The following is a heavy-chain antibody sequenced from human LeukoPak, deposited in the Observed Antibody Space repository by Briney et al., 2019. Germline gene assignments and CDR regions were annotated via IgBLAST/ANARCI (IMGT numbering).Heavy chain of an antibody. V-gene: IGHV3-30*18. CDR1: GFTFSDCG. J-gene: IGHJ3*01. Sequence: GGSLRLSCAASGFTFSDCGMHWVRQAPGKGLEWVAVISYDGINKYYVDSVKGRFAISRDNSKNTLYLQMNSLRAEDTAVYYCAKDFRSDEDAFHFWGQGTMVTVSS. CDR3: AKDFRSDEDAFHF. CDR2: ISYDGINK.